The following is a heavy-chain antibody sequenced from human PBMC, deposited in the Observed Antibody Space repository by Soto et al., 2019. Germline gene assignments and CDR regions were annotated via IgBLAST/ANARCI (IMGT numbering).Heavy chain of an antibody. CDR3: ARESAGSGKNNWFDP. CDR2: INHSGSA. Sequence: SETLSLTCAVYGGSFSGYYWSWIRQPPGKGLEWIGEINHSGSAYYNPSLKSRVTMSLDTSRNKLSLQLNSVTAADTAVYYCARESAGSGKNNWFDPWGQGTLVTVSS. V-gene: IGHV4-34*01. CDR1: GGSFSGYY. J-gene: IGHJ5*02. D-gene: IGHD3-10*01.